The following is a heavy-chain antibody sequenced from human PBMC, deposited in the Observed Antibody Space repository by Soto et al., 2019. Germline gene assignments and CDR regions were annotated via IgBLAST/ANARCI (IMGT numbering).Heavy chain of an antibody. CDR2: INPGPNSA. CDR3: AVASSRVSSVVAGY. CDR1: RDRLSSHF. V-gene: IGHV1-46*01. D-gene: IGHD2-15*01. J-gene: IGHJ4*02. Sequence: SSVEVSCKASRDRLSSHFIHWGPQAPGEGLEWLGIINPGPNSASKSKEFQCRFTLTSYMPSSTVYMKLSNLRSNDTAVYYCAVASSRVSSVVAGYWGQGXLVTVYS.